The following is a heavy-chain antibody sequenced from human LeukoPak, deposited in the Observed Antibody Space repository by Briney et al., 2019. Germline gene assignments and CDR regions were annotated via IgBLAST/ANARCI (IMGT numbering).Heavy chain of an antibody. CDR2: IISSGVST. J-gene: IGHJ6*02. D-gene: IGHD1-7*01. V-gene: IGHV3-23*01. CDR3: AKGGRTGTTGETYYYYGMDV. CDR1: GFTFSSYA. Sequence: PGGSLRLSCAASGFTFSSYAMSWVRQAPGKGLEWVSAIISSGVSTDYADSVKGRFTISRENSNNTLYLQMNSLRAEDTAVYYCAKGGRTGTTGETYYYYGMDVWGQGTTVTVSS.